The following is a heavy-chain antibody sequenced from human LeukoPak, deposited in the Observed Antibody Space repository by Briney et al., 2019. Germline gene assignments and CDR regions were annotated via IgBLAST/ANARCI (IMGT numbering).Heavy chain of an antibody. J-gene: IGHJ4*02. CDR1: GFIFSDYG. CDR3: ARDAQRGFDYSNSRQY. V-gene: IGHV3-33*01. D-gene: IGHD4-11*01. CDR2: IWSDGTNR. Sequence: GGSLRLSCAASGFIFSDYGMHCVRQAPGKGLEWVAVIWSDGTNRYYADSVKGRFSINRDDSQKRVFLQMDSLRAEDTAVYYCARDAQRGFDYSNSRQYWGQGALVTVSS.